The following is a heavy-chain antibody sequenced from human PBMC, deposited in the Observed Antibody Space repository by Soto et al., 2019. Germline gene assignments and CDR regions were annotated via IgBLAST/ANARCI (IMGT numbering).Heavy chain of an antibody. CDR1: GGTFSSYA. J-gene: IGHJ6*02. V-gene: IGHV1-69*01. CDR3: ARGSGVGAFPGFYYGMDV. D-gene: IGHD1-26*01. Sequence: QVQLVQSGAEVKKPGSSVKVSCKASGGTFSSYAISWVRQAPGQGLEWMGGIIPTFGTANYAQKFQGRVTITADESTSTAYMELSRLRSEDTAVYYCARGSGVGAFPGFYYGMDVWGQGTTVTVSS. CDR2: IIPTFGTA.